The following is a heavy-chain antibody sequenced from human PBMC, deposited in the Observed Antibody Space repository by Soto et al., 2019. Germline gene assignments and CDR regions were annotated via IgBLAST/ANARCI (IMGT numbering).Heavy chain of an antibody. Sequence: GGSLRLSCAASGFTFSTYTMNWVRQAPGKGLEWVSGINAPGSPTYYAASVKGRFTVSRDNSKKMLFLQMNSLRDEDTAVYYCAKDRHPHGIWTFDSRGPGTLLTVSS. CDR1: GFTFSTYT. D-gene: IGHD3-9*01. J-gene: IGHJ4*02. CDR3: AKDRHPHGIWTFDS. CDR2: INAPGSPT. V-gene: IGHV3-23*01.